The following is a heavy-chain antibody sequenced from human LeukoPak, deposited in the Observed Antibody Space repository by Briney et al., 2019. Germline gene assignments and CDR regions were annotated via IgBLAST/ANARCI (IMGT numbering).Heavy chain of an antibody. CDR1: GFTFSSYS. CDR2: VRRKAYGETT. CDR3: TSYYYASGSPHYDY. J-gene: IGHJ4*02. V-gene: IGHV3-49*04. D-gene: IGHD3-10*01. Sequence: PGGSLRLSCAASGFTFSSYSMNWVRQAPGKGLEWVGFVRRKAYGETTEYAASVKDRFTISRDDSKSIAYLEMNSLKTEDTAVYYCTSYYYASGSPHYDYWGQGTLVTVSS.